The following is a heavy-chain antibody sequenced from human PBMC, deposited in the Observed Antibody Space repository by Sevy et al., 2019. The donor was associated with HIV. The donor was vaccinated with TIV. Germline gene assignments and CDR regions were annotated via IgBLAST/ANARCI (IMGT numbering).Heavy chain of an antibody. CDR3: VRGGDAADFFDY. V-gene: IGHV3-48*03. CDR2: IHYSDGTI. J-gene: IGHJ4*02. Sequence: GGSLRLSCAASGFTFSSYEMNWVRQAPGKGLEWVSQIHYSDGTIYYADSVEGRFTIYRDNAKNSLYLQMKSLRVEDTAVYYCVRGGDAADFFDYWGQGTLVTVSS. CDR1: GFTFSSYE. D-gene: IGHD3-10*01.